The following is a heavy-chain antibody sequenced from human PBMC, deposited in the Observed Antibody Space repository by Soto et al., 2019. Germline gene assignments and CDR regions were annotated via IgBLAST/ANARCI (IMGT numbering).Heavy chain of an antibody. Sequence: VQLLESGGGLVQPGGSLRLSCAASAFTFSNYAMSWVRQAPGKGLEWVSVISASGGVTYYADSVKGRFTISRDSSKNTVSLQMSSLRAEDTAVYYCAKDRCFLRPDAFDIWGQGTMVTVSS. CDR3: AKDRCFLRPDAFDI. CDR2: ISASGGVT. CDR1: AFTFSNYA. J-gene: IGHJ3*02. D-gene: IGHD4-17*01. V-gene: IGHV3-23*01.